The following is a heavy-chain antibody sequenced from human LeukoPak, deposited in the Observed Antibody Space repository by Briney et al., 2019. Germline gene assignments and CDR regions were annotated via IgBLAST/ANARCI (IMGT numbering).Heavy chain of an antibody. Sequence: SETLSLTCAVYGVSFSGYYWSWIRQPPGKGLEWIGEINHSGSTNYNPSLKSRVTISVDTSKNQFSLKLSSVTAADTAVYYCARDRVVVAANLYYYYYYGMDVWGQGTTVTVSS. J-gene: IGHJ6*02. CDR1: GVSFSGYY. CDR2: INHSGST. CDR3: ARDRVVVAANLYYYYYYGMDV. V-gene: IGHV4-34*01. D-gene: IGHD2-15*01.